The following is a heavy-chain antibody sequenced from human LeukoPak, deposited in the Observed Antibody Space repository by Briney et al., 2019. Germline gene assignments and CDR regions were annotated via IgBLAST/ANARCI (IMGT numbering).Heavy chain of an antibody. CDR3: ASEDSSSWYPTWFDP. CDR2: IIPIFGTA. J-gene: IGHJ5*02. Sequence: SVKVSCKASGGTLSNYAISWVRQAPGQGLEWMGGIIPIFGTANYAQKFQGRVTITADESTSTAYMELSRLSSDDTAVYYCASEDSSSWYPTWFDPWGQGTLATVSS. D-gene: IGHD6-13*01. V-gene: IGHV1-69*01. CDR1: GGTLSNYA.